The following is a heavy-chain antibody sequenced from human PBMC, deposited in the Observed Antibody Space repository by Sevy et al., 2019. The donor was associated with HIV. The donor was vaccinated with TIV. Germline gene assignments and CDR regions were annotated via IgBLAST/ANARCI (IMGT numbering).Heavy chain of an antibody. CDR3: ASLPNNYYDRGGYSGDDAFDI. J-gene: IGHJ3*02. CDR2: IWNDITNK. CDR1: GFTFSNYG. Sequence: GGSLRLSCVASGFTFSNYGMHWVRQAPGKGLEWVATIWNDITNKYYADSGKGRFTISRDNSKNTLYLQMNSLRAEDMAVCYCASLPNNYYDRGGYSGDDAFDIWGQGTMVTVSS. V-gene: IGHV3-33*01. D-gene: IGHD3-22*01.